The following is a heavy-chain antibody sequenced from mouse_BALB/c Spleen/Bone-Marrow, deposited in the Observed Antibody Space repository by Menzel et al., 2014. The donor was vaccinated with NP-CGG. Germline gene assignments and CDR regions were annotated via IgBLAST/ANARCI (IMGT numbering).Heavy chain of an antibody. Sequence: QVQLQQSGPELMKPGASVMISCKASGYAFSSSWMNWVKQRPGQGLEWIGRIYPGDGDTNYNGKFKGKATLTADKSSSTAYMQLSSLTSVDSAVYFCARWGITSYYFDYWGQGTTLTVSS. CDR2: IYPGDGDT. V-gene: IGHV1-82*01. CDR1: GYAFSSSW. D-gene: IGHD2-4*01. CDR3: ARWGITSYYFDY. J-gene: IGHJ2*01.